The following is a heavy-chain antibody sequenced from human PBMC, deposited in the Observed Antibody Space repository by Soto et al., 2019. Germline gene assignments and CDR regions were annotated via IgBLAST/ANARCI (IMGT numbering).Heavy chain of an antibody. Sequence: HLGGSLRLSCAASGFNFSSYAMHWVRQAPGKGLEWVAVISYDGGKKYYADSVKGRFTISRDNSQNTLYVEMTSLSAEDTAVYYCAREGQPAAGTTPHNWGQGTLVTVS. CDR3: AREGQPAAGTTPHN. CDR1: GFNFSSYA. J-gene: IGHJ4*02. V-gene: IGHV3-30*04. CDR2: ISYDGGKK. D-gene: IGHD6-13*01.